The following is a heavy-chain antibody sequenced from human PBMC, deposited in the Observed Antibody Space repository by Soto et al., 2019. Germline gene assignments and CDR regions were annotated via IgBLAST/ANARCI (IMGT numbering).Heavy chain of an antibody. V-gene: IGHV4-59*12. CDR3: ARDKITGLFDY. J-gene: IGHJ4*02. CDR1: GGSISNYY. CDR2: IYNSGTT. Sequence: SETLSLTCTVSGGSISNYYCSWIRQTPGKGLEYIGFIYNSGTTNYHPSLKSRVTISVDTSKNQFSLKLTSVTAADTAVYYCARDKITGLFDYWGQGTLVTVS. D-gene: IGHD2-8*02.